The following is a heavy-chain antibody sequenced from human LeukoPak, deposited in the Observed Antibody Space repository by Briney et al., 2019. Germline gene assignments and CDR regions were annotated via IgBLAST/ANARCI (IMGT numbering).Heavy chain of an antibody. Sequence: GGSLRLSCAASGFTFDDYAMHWVRQAPGKGLEWVSGISWNSGSIGYADSVKGRFTISRDNAKNSLYLQMNSLRAEDTALYYCAKDLSRLYLVPNAFDIWGQGTMVTVSS. J-gene: IGHJ3*02. V-gene: IGHV3-9*01. CDR1: GFTFDDYA. CDR2: ISWNSGSI. D-gene: IGHD2-15*01. CDR3: AKDLSRLYLVPNAFDI.